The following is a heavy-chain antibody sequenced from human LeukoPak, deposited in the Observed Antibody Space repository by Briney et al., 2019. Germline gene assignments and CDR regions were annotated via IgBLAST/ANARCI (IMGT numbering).Heavy chain of an antibody. D-gene: IGHD3-3*01. CDR2: IYHSGST. CDR1: GGSISSGGYY. CDR3: ARAGGAITIFGAPRNWFDP. Sequence: SETLSLTCTVSGGSISSGGYYWSWIRQPPGKGLEWIGYIYHSGSTYYNPSLKSRVTISVDRSKNQFSLKLSSVTAADTAVYYCARAGGAITIFGAPRNWFDPWGQGTLVTVSS. J-gene: IGHJ5*02. V-gene: IGHV4-30-2*01.